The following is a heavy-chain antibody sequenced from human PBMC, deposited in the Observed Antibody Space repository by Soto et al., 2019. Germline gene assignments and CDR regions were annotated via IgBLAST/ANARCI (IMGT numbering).Heavy chain of an antibody. CDR2: ISSSSSYI. D-gene: IGHD1-26*01. J-gene: IGHJ6*02. CDR1: GFTFSSYS. CDR3: ARESGGWPHHYGMDV. V-gene: IGHV3-21*01. Sequence: PGGSLRLSCAASGFTFSSYSMNWVRQAPGKGLEWVSSISSSSSYIYYADSVKGRFTISRDNAKNSLYLQMNSLRAEDTAVYYCARESGGWPHHYGMDVWGQGTTVTV.